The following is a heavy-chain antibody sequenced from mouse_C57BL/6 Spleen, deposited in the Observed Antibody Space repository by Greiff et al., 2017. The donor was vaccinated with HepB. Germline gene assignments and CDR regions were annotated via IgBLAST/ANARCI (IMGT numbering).Heavy chain of an antibody. CDR3: AANYYGGYFFDY. CDR1: GYTFTDYN. D-gene: IGHD1-1*01. Sequence: EVQLQQSGPELVKPGASVKMSCKASGYTFTDYNMHWVKQSHGKSLEWIGYINPNNGGTSYNQKFKGKATLTVNKSSSTAYMELRSLTSEDSAVYYCAANYYGGYFFDYWGQGTTLTVSS. V-gene: IGHV1-22*01. J-gene: IGHJ2*01. CDR2: INPNNGGT.